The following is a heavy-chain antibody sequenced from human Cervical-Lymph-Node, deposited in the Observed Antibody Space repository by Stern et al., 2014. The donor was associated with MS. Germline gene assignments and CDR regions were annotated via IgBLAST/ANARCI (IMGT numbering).Heavy chain of an antibody. V-gene: IGHV5-51*03. CDR2: IYPTDSDT. CDR3: AKPGGSSHFDY. D-gene: IGHD1-14*01. Sequence: VQLLQPGAEVKKPGESLKISCKGSGYSFSNHWIGWMRQMPGKGLEWMGMIYPTDSDTRYSPSFQGQVTISADTSISTAYLQWSSLKASDTAIYYCAKPGGSSHFDYWGQGTLVTVSS. CDR1: GYSFSNHW. J-gene: IGHJ4*02.